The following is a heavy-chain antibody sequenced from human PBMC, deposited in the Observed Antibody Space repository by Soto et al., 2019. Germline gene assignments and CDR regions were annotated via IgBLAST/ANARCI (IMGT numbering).Heavy chain of an antibody. V-gene: IGHV4-31*03. J-gene: IGHJ4*03. CDR3: ARDTGLAPTVWGY. CDR1: GDSIRGGGHY. D-gene: IGHD7-27*01. Sequence: QVQLQESGPGLVKPSQTLSLTCSVSGDSIRGGGHYWNWIRQFPGKGLEWIGYVYHSGSTHYNPSLRGRHTISIDTSKNHFSLRLISVTAADTALYYCARDTGLAPTVWGYWGHGTQVTVSS. CDR2: VYHSGST.